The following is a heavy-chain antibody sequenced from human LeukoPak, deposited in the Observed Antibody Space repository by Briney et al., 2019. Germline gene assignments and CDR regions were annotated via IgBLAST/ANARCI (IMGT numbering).Heavy chain of an antibody. CDR3: ARDRDYSPTWILQH. CDR2: IKQDGSEK. Sequence: PGGSLRLSCAASGFTFSSYWMSWVRQAPGKGLEWAANIKQDGSEKYYVDSVKGRFTISRDNAKNSLYLQMNSLRAEDTAVYYCARDRDYSPTWILQHWGQGTLVTVSS. J-gene: IGHJ1*01. V-gene: IGHV3-7*03. D-gene: IGHD2-15*01. CDR1: GFTFSSYW.